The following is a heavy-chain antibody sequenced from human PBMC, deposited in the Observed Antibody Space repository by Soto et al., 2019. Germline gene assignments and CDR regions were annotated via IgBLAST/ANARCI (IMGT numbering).Heavy chain of an antibody. CDR3: AKEGRHLGGANYFDY. CDR2: ISWDGLAQ. V-gene: IGHV3-30*18. J-gene: IGHJ4*02. CDR1: GFTFSRYG. D-gene: IGHD1-26*01. Sequence: VGSLRLSYEASGFTFSRYGMHWVRQAPGMGLEWVAVISWDGLAQYYGDSVKGRFTISRDNSQSTLYLQMNSLRTEDTAIYYCAKEGRHLGGANYFDYWGQGVLVIVSS.